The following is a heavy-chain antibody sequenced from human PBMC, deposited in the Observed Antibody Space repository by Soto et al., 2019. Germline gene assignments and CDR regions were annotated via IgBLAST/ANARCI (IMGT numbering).Heavy chain of an antibody. CDR2: IYYSGTT. CDR3: ARLHGYCISSSCHGHYAMDV. J-gene: IGHJ6*02. V-gene: IGHV4-39*01. D-gene: IGHD2-2*01. Sequence: KASETLTPTSTFSSASISTSSYTWGWIRQPPGKGLEWIGSIYYSGTTYYNPSLNSRVTVSVDTSKNQFSLKVTSVTAADTAVYYCARLHGYCISSSCHGHYAMDVWGQGTTVT. CDR1: SASISTSSYT.